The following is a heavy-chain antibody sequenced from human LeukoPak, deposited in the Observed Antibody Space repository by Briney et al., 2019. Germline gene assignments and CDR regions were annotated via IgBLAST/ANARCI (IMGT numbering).Heavy chain of an antibody. V-gene: IGHV5-51*01. J-gene: IGHJ4*02. D-gene: IGHD3-22*01. CDR3: ARGDSRLNPFDY. CDR1: GYIFSSYW. CDR2: IYPGDSDT. Sequence: PGESLKISFKGSGYIFSSYWIGWVRQMPGKGLEWMGIIYPGDSDTRYSPSFQGQVTISADKSISTAYLQWTSLKASDTAMYYCARGDSRLNPFDYWGQGTLVTVSS.